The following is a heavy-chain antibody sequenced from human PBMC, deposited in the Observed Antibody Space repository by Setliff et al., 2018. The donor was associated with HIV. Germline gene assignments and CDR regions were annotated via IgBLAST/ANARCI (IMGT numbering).Heavy chain of an antibody. CDR1: GGSFSSYG. Sequence: SVKVSCKASGGSFSSYGINWLRQAPGQGLEWRGGMVPVIGAAQYAQKFQGRVTITADRVTSTAYMELTSLTSDDTAVYYCAREVAARPYFDFWGQGTLVTVSS. D-gene: IGHD6-6*01. J-gene: IGHJ4*02. CDR3: AREVAARPYFDF. V-gene: IGHV1-69*06. CDR2: MVPVIGAA.